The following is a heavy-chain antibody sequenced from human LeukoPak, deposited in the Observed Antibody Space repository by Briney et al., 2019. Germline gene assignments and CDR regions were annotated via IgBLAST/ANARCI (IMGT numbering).Heavy chain of an antibody. V-gene: IGHV3-21*01. CDR2: ISSSSSYI. Sequence: PGGSLRLSCAASGFTFSSYSMNWVRQAPGKGLEWVSSISSSSSYIYYADSVKGRFTISRDNAKNSLYLQINSLRAEDTAVYYCARGGRWLLSRVDYWGQGTLVTVSS. CDR1: GFTFSSYS. D-gene: IGHD5-24*01. CDR3: ARGGRWLLSRVDY. J-gene: IGHJ4*02.